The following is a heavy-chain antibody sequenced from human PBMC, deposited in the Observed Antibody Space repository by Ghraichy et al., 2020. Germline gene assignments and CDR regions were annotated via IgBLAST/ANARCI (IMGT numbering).Heavy chain of an antibody. V-gene: IGHV4-38-2*01. Sequence: SETLSLTCAVSGYSISSGYYWGWIRQPPGKGLEWIGSIYHSGSTYYNPSLKSRVTISVDTSKNQFSLKLSSVTAADTAVYYCARIYLEYSSSWIDYWGQGTLVTVSS. CDR1: GYSISSGYY. CDR3: ARIYLEYSSSWIDY. CDR2: IYHSGST. D-gene: IGHD6-13*01. J-gene: IGHJ4*02.